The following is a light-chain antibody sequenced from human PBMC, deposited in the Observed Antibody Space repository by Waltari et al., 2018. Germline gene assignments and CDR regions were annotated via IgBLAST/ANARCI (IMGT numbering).Light chain of an antibody. CDR2: SAS. V-gene: IGKV1-39*01. CDR3: QQSYSRPVFT. J-gene: IGKJ3*01. Sequence: DIHITQSPSSLSASIGYRVNITCRASHTIDTYLNWYIQRPCKAPDLLISSASTLQSGVPSRFSGSGSGTDFTLSIDTLQPEDFATYCCQQSYSRPVFTCGPGTKVYL. CDR1: HTIDTY.